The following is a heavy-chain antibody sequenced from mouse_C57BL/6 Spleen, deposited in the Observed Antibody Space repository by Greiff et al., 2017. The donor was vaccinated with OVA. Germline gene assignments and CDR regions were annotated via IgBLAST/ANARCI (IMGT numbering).Heavy chain of an antibody. CDR1: GYPFTDYN. Sequence: VQLQQSGPELVKPGASVEIPCKASGYPFTDYNMDWVKQSHGKSLEWIGDINPNNGGTIYNQKFKGKATLTVDKSSSTAYMELRSLTSQDTAVYYCARGSYGNEDYAMDYWGQGTSGTVSS. V-gene: IGHV1-18*01. CDR2: INPNNGGT. D-gene: IGHD2-1*01. J-gene: IGHJ4*01. CDR3: ARGSYGNEDYAMDY.